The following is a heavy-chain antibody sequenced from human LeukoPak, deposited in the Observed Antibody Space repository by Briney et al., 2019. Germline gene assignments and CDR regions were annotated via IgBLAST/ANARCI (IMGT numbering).Heavy chain of an antibody. Sequence: SEALSLTCTVSGVSISSYYWSWIRQPPGKGREWIGYIYYSGSTNYNPSLKSRVTISVDTSKNQFSLKLSSVTAADTVVYYCARKEIYMYYFDYWGQGTLVTVSS. V-gene: IGHV4-59*01. CDR3: ARKEIYMYYFDY. CDR1: GVSISSYY. CDR2: IYYSGST. D-gene: IGHD5-24*01. J-gene: IGHJ4*02.